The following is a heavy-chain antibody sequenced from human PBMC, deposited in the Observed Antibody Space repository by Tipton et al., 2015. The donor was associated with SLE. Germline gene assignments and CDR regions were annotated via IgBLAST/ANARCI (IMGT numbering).Heavy chain of an antibody. CDR2: IYTSGST. J-gene: IGHJ4*02. CDR1: GGSISSGSYY. Sequence: LRLSCTVSGGSISSGSYYWSWIRQPAGKGLEWIGRIYTSGSTNYNPSLKSRVTISVDTSKNQFSLKLSSVTAADTAVYYCAREDDFWGGYSDYWGQGTLVTVSS. V-gene: IGHV4-61*02. D-gene: IGHD3-3*01. CDR3: AREDDFWGGYSDY.